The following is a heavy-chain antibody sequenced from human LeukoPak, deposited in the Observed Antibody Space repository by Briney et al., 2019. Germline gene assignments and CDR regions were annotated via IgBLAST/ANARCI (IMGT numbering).Heavy chain of an antibody. CDR3: ARSPYDSSGYYYYYYMDV. D-gene: IGHD3-22*01. CDR2: IYYSGST. J-gene: IGHJ6*03. Sequence: SETLSLTCTVSGGSISSGGYYWSWIRQHPGKGLEWIGYIYYSGSTYYNPSLKSRVAISVDTSKNQFSLKLSSVTAADTAVYYCARSPYDSSGYYYYYYMDVWGKGTTVTVSS. V-gene: IGHV4-31*03. CDR1: GGSISSGGYY.